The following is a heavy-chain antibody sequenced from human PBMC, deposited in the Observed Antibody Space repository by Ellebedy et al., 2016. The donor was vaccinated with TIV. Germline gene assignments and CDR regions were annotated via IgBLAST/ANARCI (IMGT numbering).Heavy chain of an antibody. D-gene: IGHD4/OR15-4a*01. CDR3: ARGPNYGARSDYFDF. CDR1: GFSVRSNY. J-gene: IGHJ4*02. V-gene: IGHV3-7*03. Sequence: GESLKISCAASGFSVRSNYMSWVRQAPGKGLEWVASIKKDGSGQYYVDSVKGRFTISRDNAKNSLYLEMNSLTVEDTAVYYCARGPNYGARSDYFDFWGQGTLATVSS. CDR2: IKKDGSGQ.